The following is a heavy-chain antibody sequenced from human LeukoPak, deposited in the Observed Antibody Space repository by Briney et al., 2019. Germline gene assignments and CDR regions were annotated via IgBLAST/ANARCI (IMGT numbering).Heavy chain of an antibody. J-gene: IGHJ4*02. CDR1: GFTFSSYA. CDR3: ARGPGSLRLLFDY. Sequence: GGSLRLSCAASGFTFSSYAMHWVRQAPGKGLEWVAVISYDGSNKYYADSVKGRFTISRGNSKNTLYLQMNSLRAEDTAVYYCARGPGSLRLLFDYWGQGTLVTVSS. CDR2: ISYDGSNK. V-gene: IGHV3-30-3*01. D-gene: IGHD1-26*01.